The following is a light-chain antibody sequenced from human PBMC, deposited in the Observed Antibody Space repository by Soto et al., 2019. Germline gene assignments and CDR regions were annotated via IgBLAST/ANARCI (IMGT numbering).Light chain of an antibody. CDR2: DVT. V-gene: IGLV2-14*01. Sequence: SLLPQPASVSGSPGQSITISCPGTSSDVGGYNSVSWYQQHPGKAPKLILYDVTDRPSGVSYRFSGSKSGNTASLTISGLQAADEADYFCSSFTSSMTNVFGSGTKVTVL. CDR3: SSFTSSMTNV. CDR1: SSDVGGYNS. J-gene: IGLJ1*01.